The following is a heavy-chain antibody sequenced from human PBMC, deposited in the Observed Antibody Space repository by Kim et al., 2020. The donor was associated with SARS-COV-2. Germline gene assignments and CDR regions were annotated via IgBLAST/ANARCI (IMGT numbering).Heavy chain of an antibody. D-gene: IGHD3-22*01. CDR3: ARGGSSGYSYWYFDL. Sequence: PGSVKGRFTIYRENAKNSLYLQMNSLRAGDTAVYYCARGGSSGYSYWYFDLWGRGTLVTVSS. J-gene: IGHJ2*01. V-gene: IGHV3-13*01.